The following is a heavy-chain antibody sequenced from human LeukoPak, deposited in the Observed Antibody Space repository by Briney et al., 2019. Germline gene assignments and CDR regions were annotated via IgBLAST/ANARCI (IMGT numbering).Heavy chain of an antibody. J-gene: IGHJ4*02. D-gene: IGHD2-15*01. CDR2: IYYSGST. CDR3: ARDSGSGLDY. V-gene: IGHV4-30-4*08. Sequence: SETLSLTCTVSGGSISSGDCYWSWIRQPPGKGLEWIGYIYYSGSTYYNPSLKSRVTISVDTSKNQFSLKLSSVTAAGTAVYYCARDSGSGLDYWGQGTLVTVSS. CDR1: GGSISSGDCY.